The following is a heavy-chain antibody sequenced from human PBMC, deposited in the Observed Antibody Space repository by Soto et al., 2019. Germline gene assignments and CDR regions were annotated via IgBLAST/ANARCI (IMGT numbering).Heavy chain of an antibody. CDR2: IYSGGST. D-gene: IGHD3-16*02. CDR1: GFTVSSNY. Sequence: GGSLRLSCAASGFTVSSNYMSWVRQAPGKGLEWVSVIYSGGSTYYADSVKGRFTISRDNSKNTLYLQMNSLRAEDTAVYYCARGFVWGSYRFGGYYMDVWGKGTTVTVSS. V-gene: IGHV3-66*01. J-gene: IGHJ6*03. CDR3: ARGFVWGSYRFGGYYMDV.